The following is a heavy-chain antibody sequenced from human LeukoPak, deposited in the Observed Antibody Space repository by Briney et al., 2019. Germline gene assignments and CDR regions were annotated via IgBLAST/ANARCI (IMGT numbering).Heavy chain of an antibody. CDR2: INHNGST. CDR3: ARDSYYYYGMDV. CDR1: GGSFSGYY. V-gene: IGHV4-34*01. J-gene: IGHJ6*04. Sequence: PSETLSLTCAVYGGSFSGYYWSWIRQPPGKGLEWIGEINHNGSTNYNPSLKSRVTISVDTSKNQFSLKLSSVTVADTAVYYCARDSYYYYGMDVWGKGTTVTVSS.